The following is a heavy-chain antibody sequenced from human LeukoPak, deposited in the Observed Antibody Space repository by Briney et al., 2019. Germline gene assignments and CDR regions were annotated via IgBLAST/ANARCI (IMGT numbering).Heavy chain of an antibody. V-gene: IGHV1-46*01. CDR1: GYTFPRYH. Sequence: ASVKVSCKASGYTFPRYHIRWVRQAPGQGLEWMGIINPSGGDTTYAQKFQGRVTMTRDTSTSTVYMELSSLRSEDTAVYYCARGGRNTAMDAFDYWGQGTLVTVSS. J-gene: IGHJ4*02. CDR3: ARGGRNTAMDAFDY. D-gene: IGHD5-18*01. CDR2: INPSGGDT.